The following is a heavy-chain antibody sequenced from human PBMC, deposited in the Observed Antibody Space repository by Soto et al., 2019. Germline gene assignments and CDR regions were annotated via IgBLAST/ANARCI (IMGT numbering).Heavy chain of an antibody. Sequence: SETLSLTCAVSGYSISSGYYWGWIRQPPGKGLEWIGSIYHSGSTYYNPSLKSRVTISVDTSKNQFSLKLSYVTAADTAVYYCARGHYYDSSGYLHHFDYWGQGTLVTVSS. CDR1: GYSISSGYY. CDR2: IYHSGST. D-gene: IGHD3-22*01. J-gene: IGHJ4*02. CDR3: ARGHYYDSSGYLHHFDY. V-gene: IGHV4-38-2*01.